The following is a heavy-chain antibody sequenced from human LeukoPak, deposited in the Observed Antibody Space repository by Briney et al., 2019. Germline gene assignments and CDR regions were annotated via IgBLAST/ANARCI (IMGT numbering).Heavy chain of an antibody. CDR2: IYSGGST. V-gene: IGHV3-66*01. J-gene: IGHJ4*02. D-gene: IGHD2-21*02. CDR3: ARDGKGDWGSY. CDR1: GFTVSSNY. Sequence: GGSLRLSCAASGFTVSSNYMSWVRQAPGKGLEWVSVIYSGGSTYYADSVKGRFTISRDNSKNTLYLQMNSLRAEDTAVYYCARDGKGDWGSYWGQGTLVTVSS.